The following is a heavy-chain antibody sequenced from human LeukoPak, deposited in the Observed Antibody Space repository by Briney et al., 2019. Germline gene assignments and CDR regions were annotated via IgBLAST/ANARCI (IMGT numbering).Heavy chain of an antibody. J-gene: IGHJ4*02. CDR2: ISSSSGYT. CDR3: ARVGAFSGSYSDY. V-gene: IGHV3-11*06. D-gene: IGHD3-10*01. Sequence: GGSLRLSCAASGFTFSDYYMSWIRQVPGKGLEWVSYISSSSGYTNYADSVKGRFTISRDNAKNSLFLQMNSLRAEDTAVYYCARVGAFSGSYSDYWGQGTLVTVSS. CDR1: GFTFSDYY.